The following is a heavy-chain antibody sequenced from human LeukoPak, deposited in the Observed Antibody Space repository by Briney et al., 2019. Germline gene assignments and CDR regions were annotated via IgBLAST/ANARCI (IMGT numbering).Heavy chain of an antibody. Sequence: GGSLRLSCVASGFTFSTYSMNWVRQAPGKGLEWVSYITSSSSAKYYADSVKGRFTISRDNAENSQYLQMNSLRAEDTAVYYCTRDQEGSDYWGQGTLVTVSS. CDR1: GFTFSTYS. J-gene: IGHJ4*02. CDR2: ITSSSSAK. V-gene: IGHV3-48*01. CDR3: TRDQEGSDY.